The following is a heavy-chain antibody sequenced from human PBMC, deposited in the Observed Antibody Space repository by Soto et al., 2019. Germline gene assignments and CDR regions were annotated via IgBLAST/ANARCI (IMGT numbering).Heavy chain of an antibody. V-gene: IGHV3-9*01. Sequence: GGSLRLSCAASGFTFDDYAMHWVRQAPGKGLEWVSGISWNSGSIGYADSVKGRFTISRDNAKNSLYLQMNSLRAEDTALYYCAKDIRYSSSSGVDYWGQGXLVTVYS. D-gene: IGHD6-6*01. J-gene: IGHJ4*02. CDR2: ISWNSGSI. CDR3: AKDIRYSSSSGVDY. CDR1: GFTFDDYA.